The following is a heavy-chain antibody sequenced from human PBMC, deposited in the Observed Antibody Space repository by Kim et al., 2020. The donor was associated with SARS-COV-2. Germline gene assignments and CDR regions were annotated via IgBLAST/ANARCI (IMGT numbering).Heavy chain of an antibody. D-gene: IGHD2-2*01. CDR1: GFTFSDHY. J-gene: IGHJ4*02. V-gene: IGHV3-11*01. Sequence: VGSLRLSCAASGFTFSDHYMSWIRQTPGKGLEWLAYISGSGDTTYHADSVEGRFIISRDNAENLLYLQMNSLRAEDTAVYYCARDGVAAAAYDFWGQGTL. CDR2: ISGSGDTT. CDR3: ARDGVAAAAYDF.